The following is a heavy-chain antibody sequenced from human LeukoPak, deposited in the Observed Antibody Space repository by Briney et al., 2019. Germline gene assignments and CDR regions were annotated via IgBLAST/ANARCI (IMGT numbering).Heavy chain of an antibody. CDR2: IIPIFGTA. D-gene: IGHD5-18*01. Sequence: GASVKVSCKASGGTFSSYAISWVRQAPGQGLEWMGGIIPIFGTANYAQKFQGRVTITADKSTSTAYMELSSLRSEDTAVYYCASLDTAMGDAFDIWSQGTMVTVSS. J-gene: IGHJ3*02. V-gene: IGHV1-69*06. CDR1: GGTFSSYA. CDR3: ASLDTAMGDAFDI.